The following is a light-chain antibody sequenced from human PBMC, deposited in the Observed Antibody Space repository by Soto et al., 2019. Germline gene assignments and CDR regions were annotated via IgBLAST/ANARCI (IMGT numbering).Light chain of an antibody. J-gene: IGKJ1*01. Sequence: DFQLTQSPSSLATSLGDRVTITCQASQDISDSLNWYQQKPGKAPKLLIYAASTLQSGVPSRFSGSGSGTDFTLTISCLQSEDFATYYCQQYYSYPPWTFGQGTKVEIK. CDR3: QQYYSYPPWT. CDR1: QDISDS. V-gene: IGKV1-16*01. CDR2: AAS.